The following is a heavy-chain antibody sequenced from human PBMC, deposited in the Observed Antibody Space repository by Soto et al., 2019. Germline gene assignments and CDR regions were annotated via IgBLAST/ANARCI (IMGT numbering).Heavy chain of an antibody. CDR2: IWYDGSNK. CDR3: AREGAVAGTDY. V-gene: IGHV3-33*01. D-gene: IGHD6-19*01. Sequence: PGGSLRLSCAASGFTFSSYGMHWVRQAPGKGLEWVAVIWYDGSNKYYADSVKGRFTISRDNSKNTLYLQMNSLRAEDTAVYYCAREGAVAGTDYWGQGTLVTVSS. J-gene: IGHJ4*02. CDR1: GFTFSSYG.